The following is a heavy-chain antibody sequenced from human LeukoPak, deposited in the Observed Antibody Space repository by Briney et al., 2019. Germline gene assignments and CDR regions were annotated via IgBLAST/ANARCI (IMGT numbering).Heavy chain of an antibody. CDR1: GYSISSGYY. CDR3: ARGPTSRGVAFDY. J-gene: IGHJ4*02. CDR2: IYHSGST. D-gene: IGHD2-15*01. V-gene: IGHV4-38-2*02. Sequence: PSETLSLTCTVSGYSISSGYYWCWIRQPPGKGLEWIGSIYHSGSTYYNSSLKSRVNMSVDTTKNHFHPKLSSVTAADTAVYYCARGPTSRGVAFDYWGQGTLVTVSS.